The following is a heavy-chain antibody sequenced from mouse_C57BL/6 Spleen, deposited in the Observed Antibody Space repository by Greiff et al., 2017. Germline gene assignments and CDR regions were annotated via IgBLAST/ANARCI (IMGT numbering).Heavy chain of an antibody. Sequence: QVQLQQSGAELVRPGTSVKVSCKASGYAFTNYLIEWVKQRPGQGLEWIGVINPGSGGTNCNEKFKGKATLTADKSSSTAYMQLSSLTSEDSAVYFCARWHYYGSLYYAMDYWGQGTSVTVSS. J-gene: IGHJ4*01. CDR2: INPGSGGT. D-gene: IGHD1-1*01. V-gene: IGHV1-54*01. CDR3: ARWHYYGSLYYAMDY. CDR1: GYAFTNYL.